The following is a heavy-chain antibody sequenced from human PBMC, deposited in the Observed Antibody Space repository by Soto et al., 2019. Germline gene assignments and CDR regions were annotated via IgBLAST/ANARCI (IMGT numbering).Heavy chain of an antibody. V-gene: IGHV4-4*02. CDR2: IYHSEST. CDR1: GGSISSSNW. J-gene: IGHJ4*02. Sequence: PSETLSLTCAVSGGSISSSNWWSWVRQPPGKGLEWIGEIYHSESTNYNPSLKSRVTISVDKSKNQFSLKLSSVTAADTAVYYCARFGLQLWWHFDYWGQGTLVTVSS. CDR3: ARFGLQLWWHFDY. D-gene: IGHD5-18*01.